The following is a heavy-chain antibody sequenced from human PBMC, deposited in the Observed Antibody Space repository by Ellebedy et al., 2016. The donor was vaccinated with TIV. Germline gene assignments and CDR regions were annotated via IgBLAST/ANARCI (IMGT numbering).Heavy chain of an antibody. CDR3: VRVARSGNYPG. CDR1: GFIFNDYG. D-gene: IGHD1-26*01. V-gene: IGHV3-33*01. CDR2: IWNDGSNK. Sequence: GESLKISXPASGFIFNDYGMHWVRQAPGKGLEWVAVIWNDGSNKFYADSVKGRFTISRDNAKNSLFLQMKSLRDEDTALYYCVRVARSGNYPGWGQGTLVTVSS. J-gene: IGHJ1*01.